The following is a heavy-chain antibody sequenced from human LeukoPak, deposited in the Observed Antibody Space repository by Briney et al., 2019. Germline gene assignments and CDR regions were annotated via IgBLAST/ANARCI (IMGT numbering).Heavy chain of an antibody. CDR3: ARVVVNWNDPLFDY. Sequence: GGSLRLSCAVSGMTFERHGMHWVRQAPGKGLVWVSRINSDGSSTSYADSVKGRFTISRDNAKNTLYLQMNSLRAEDTAVYYCARVVVNWNDPLFDYWGQGTLVTVSS. CDR1: GMTFERHG. D-gene: IGHD1-1*01. V-gene: IGHV3-74*01. J-gene: IGHJ4*02. CDR2: INSDGSST.